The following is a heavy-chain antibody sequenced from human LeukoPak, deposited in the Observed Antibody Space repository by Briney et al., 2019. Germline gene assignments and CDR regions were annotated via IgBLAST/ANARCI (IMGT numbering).Heavy chain of an antibody. CDR2: INPNSGGT. Sequence: GRSLRLSCAASGFTFSSYGMHWVRQAPGKGLEWMGWINPNSGGTNYAQKFQGRVTMTRDTSISTAYMELSRLRSDDTAVYYCARDRTGTRGRRYYYYMDVWGKGTTVTVSS. J-gene: IGHJ6*03. V-gene: IGHV1-2*02. CDR1: GFTFSSYG. CDR3: ARDRTGTRGRRYYYYMDV. D-gene: IGHD1/OR15-1a*01.